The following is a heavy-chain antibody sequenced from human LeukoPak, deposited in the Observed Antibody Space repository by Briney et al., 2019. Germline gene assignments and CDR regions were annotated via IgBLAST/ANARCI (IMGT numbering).Heavy chain of an antibody. V-gene: IGHV1-46*01. Sequence: ASVKVSCKASGYTFTSYYMHWLRQAPGQGLEWMGLINPTGGSTGYAQKFQGRVTMTRDMSTSTDYMELSSLISEDTAIYYCARDNSVGDNAWWFDPWGQGTLVTVSS. CDR2: INPTGGST. CDR3: ARDNSVGDNAWWFDP. CDR1: GYTFTSYY. D-gene: IGHD1-26*01. J-gene: IGHJ5*02.